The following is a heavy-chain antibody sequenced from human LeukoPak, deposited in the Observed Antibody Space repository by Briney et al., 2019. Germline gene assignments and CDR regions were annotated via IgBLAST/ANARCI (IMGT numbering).Heavy chain of an antibody. D-gene: IGHD4-17*01. CDR2: IYYSGST. V-gene: IGHV4-39*01. CDR3: ARAYGDFYAYY. Sequence: PSETLSLTCTVCGGSIISSNYYWAWLRQPPGKGLEWMGSIYYSGSTYYNPSLKSRVTISVDTSKNQFSLKLNSVTAADTAVYYCARAYGDFYAYYWGQGTLVTVSS. J-gene: IGHJ4*02. CDR1: GGSIISSNYY.